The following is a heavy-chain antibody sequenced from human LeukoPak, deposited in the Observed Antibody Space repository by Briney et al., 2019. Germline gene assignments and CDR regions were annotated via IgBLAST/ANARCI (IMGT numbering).Heavy chain of an antibody. CDR1: GFTFSNAW. CDR3: ARDWSD. Sequence: GGSLRLSCAASGFTFSNAWMSWVRQAPGKGLEWVANIKQDGSEKYYVDSVKGRFTISRDNAKNSLYLQMNSLRAEDMAVYYCARDWSDWGPGTLVTVSS. J-gene: IGHJ4*02. V-gene: IGHV3-7*01. CDR2: IKQDGSEK.